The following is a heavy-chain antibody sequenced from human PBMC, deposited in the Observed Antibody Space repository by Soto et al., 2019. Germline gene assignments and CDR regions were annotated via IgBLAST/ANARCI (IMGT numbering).Heavy chain of an antibody. CDR3: AKDRRGYSYVSVAFDI. V-gene: IGHV3-30*18. CDR2: ISYDGSNK. CDR1: GFTFSSYG. Sequence: VQLVESGGGLVQPGGSLRLSCAASGFTFSSYGMHWVRQAPGKGLEWVAVISYDGSNKYYADSVKGRFTISRDNSKNTLYLQMNSLRAEDTAVYYCAKDRRGYSYVSVAFDIWGQGTMVTVSS. J-gene: IGHJ3*02. D-gene: IGHD5-18*01.